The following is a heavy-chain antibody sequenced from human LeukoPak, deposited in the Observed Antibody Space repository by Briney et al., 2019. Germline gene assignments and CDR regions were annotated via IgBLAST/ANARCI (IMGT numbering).Heavy chain of an antibody. J-gene: IGHJ4*02. Sequence: GGSLRLSCAASGFTFRDYSMAWVRQVPGGGLEWVSAISIPTFTLYADPVKGRFIISRDNSKNTLYLQMDNLRAEDTAVYYCVKERDRGVDVADDFDSWGQGTLVTVSS. CDR2: ISIPTFT. V-gene: IGHV3-23*01. CDR3: VKERDRGVDVADDFDS. D-gene: IGHD6-19*01. CDR1: GFTFRDYS.